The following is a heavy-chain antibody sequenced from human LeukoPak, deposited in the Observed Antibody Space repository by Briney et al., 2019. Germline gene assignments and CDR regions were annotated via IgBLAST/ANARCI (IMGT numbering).Heavy chain of an antibody. V-gene: IGHV1-18*01. CDR3: ARDLRNMVGARPRLFDY. Sequence: ASVKVSCKASGYTFTSFGISWVRQAPGQGPEWMAWISAYDGNTKYAQKLQGRVTVTTDTSTSTAYMELRSLRSDDTAVYYCARDLRNMVGARPRLFDYWGQGTLVTVSS. CDR1: GYTFTSFG. J-gene: IGHJ4*02. D-gene: IGHD1-26*01. CDR2: ISAYDGNT.